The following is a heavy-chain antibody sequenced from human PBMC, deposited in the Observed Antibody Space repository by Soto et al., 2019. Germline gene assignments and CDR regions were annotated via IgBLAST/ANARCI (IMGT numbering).Heavy chain of an antibody. Sequence: GGSLRLSCAASGFTFSSYGMHWVRQAPGKGLEWVAVIWYDGSNKYYADSVKGRFTISREKSKNTLYMQMNSLRAEDTAVYYCARILRPGGDYYGSEDAFDIWGQGTMVTVSS. CDR3: ARILRPGGDYYGSEDAFDI. CDR1: GFTFSSYG. V-gene: IGHV3-33*01. CDR2: IWYDGSNK. J-gene: IGHJ3*02. D-gene: IGHD3-10*01.